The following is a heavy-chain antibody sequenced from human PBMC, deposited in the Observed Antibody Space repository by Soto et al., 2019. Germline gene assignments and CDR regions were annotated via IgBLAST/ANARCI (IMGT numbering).Heavy chain of an antibody. J-gene: IGHJ4*02. CDR1: GGSISSGVYY. Sequence: SETLSLTCTVSGGSISSGVYYWSWIRQHPGKGLEWIGYIYYSGSTYYNPSLKSRVTISVDTSKNQFSLKLSSVTAADTAVYYCARGVTMVRGVIHTPYFDYWGQGTPVTVSS. CDR3: ARGVTMVRGVIHTPYFDY. D-gene: IGHD3-10*01. CDR2: IYYSGST. V-gene: IGHV4-31*03.